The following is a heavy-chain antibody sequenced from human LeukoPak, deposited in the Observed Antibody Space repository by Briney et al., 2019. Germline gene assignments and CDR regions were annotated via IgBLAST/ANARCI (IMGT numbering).Heavy chain of an antibody. Sequence: GGSLRLSCAASGFTFSSYGMHWVRQAPGKGLECVSYISFSSTTIYYADSVKGRFTISRDNAKNSLYLQMNSLRDDDTAVYYCARGRSMDYWGQGTLVTVSS. CDR1: GFTFSSYG. V-gene: IGHV3-48*02. CDR3: ARGRSMDY. CDR2: ISFSSTTI. D-gene: IGHD3-10*01. J-gene: IGHJ4*02.